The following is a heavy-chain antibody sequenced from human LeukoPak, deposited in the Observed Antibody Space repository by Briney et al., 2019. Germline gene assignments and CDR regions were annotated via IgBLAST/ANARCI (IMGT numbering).Heavy chain of an antibody. V-gene: IGHV4-39*07. J-gene: IGHJ6*03. CDR2: ICTSGST. CDR1: GGSISSSSYY. CDR3: ARNRVLNYYYYYMDV. Sequence: SETLSLTCTVSGGSISSSSYYWVWIRQPPGKGLEWIGRICTSGSTNYNPSLKSRVTISVDTSKNQFSLKLSSVTAADTAVYYCARNRVLNYYYYYMDVWGKGTTVTVSS. D-gene: IGHD1-14*01.